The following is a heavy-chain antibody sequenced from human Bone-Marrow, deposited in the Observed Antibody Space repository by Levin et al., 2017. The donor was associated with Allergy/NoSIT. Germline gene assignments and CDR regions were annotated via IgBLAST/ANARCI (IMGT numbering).Heavy chain of an antibody. Sequence: GESLKISCKVSGYPFSEVFIHWLRQAPGKGLEWLGGLDREDVNPVYAQKFQGRVTLTEDTFTGTSYLQLSNLRSDDTALYYCATYLFHSEGGWFAPWGQGTLVTVSS. V-gene: IGHV1-24*01. D-gene: IGHD2-21*01. CDR3: ATYLFHSEGGWFAP. CDR2: LDREDVNP. J-gene: IGHJ5*02. CDR1: GYPFSEVF.